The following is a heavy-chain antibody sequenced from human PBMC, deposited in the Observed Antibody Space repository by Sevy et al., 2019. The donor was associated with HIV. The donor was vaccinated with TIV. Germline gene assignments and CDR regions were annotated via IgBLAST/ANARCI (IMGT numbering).Heavy chain of an antibody. CDR3: ARLEYYGSGGNGP. V-gene: IGHV1-2*02. Sequence: ASVKVSCKASGYTFTGYYMHWVRQAPGQGLEWMGWINPNSRGTNYAQKFQGRVTMTRDTSISTAYMELSRLRSDDTAVYYCARLEYYGSGGNGPWGQGTLVTVSS. CDR2: INPNSRGT. J-gene: IGHJ5*02. D-gene: IGHD3-10*01. CDR1: GYTFTGYY.